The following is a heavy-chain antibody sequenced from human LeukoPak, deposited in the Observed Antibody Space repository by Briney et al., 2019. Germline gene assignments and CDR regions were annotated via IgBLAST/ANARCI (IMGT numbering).Heavy chain of an antibody. Sequence: PSETLSLTCTVSGGSISSYFWSWIRQPAGEGLECIGRIYSSGNTNYNPSLKSRVTMSVDTSKNQFSLKLSSVTAADTAVYYCARGSASPAAIPFDSWGQGTMVTVSS. CDR2: IYSSGNT. CDR1: GGSISSYF. CDR3: ARGSASPAAIPFDS. V-gene: IGHV4-4*07. J-gene: IGHJ3*01. D-gene: IGHD2-2*02.